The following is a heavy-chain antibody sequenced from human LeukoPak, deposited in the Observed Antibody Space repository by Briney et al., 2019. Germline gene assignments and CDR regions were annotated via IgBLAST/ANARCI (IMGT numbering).Heavy chain of an antibody. J-gene: IGHJ4*02. CDR2: ISGSGGST. V-gene: IGHV3-23*01. Sequence: GGSLRLSCAVSGFTFSNYAMSWVRQAPGKGLEWVLGISGSGGSTYYADSVKGRFNISRDNSKNTLYLQMNSLRAEDTAVYYCAKDPQCDFWSGYFAPFDYWGQGTLVTVSS. CDR1: GFTFSNYA. D-gene: IGHD3-3*01. CDR3: AKDPQCDFWSGYFAPFDY.